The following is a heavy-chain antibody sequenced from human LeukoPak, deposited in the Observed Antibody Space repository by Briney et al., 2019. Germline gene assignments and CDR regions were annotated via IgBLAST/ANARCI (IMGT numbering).Heavy chain of an antibody. J-gene: IGHJ4*02. CDR1: GGSISSYY. V-gene: IGHV4-59*01. CDR2: IYYSGST. CDR3: ARQFGELLPFDY. Sequence: SETLSLTCTVSGGSISSYYWSWIRQPPGKGLEWIGYIYYSGSTNYSPSLKSRVTISVDTSKNQFSLKLSSVTAADTAVYYCARQFGELLPFDYWGQGTLVTVSS. D-gene: IGHD3-10*01.